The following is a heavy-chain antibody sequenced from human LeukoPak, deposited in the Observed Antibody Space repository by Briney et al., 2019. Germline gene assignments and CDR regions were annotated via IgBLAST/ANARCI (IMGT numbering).Heavy chain of an antibody. V-gene: IGHV3-48*02. D-gene: IGHD1-1*01. Sequence: GGSLRLSCAASGFTFGSYSMNWVRQAPGKGLEWISYISSYSGSTIYYADSVKGRFTISRDNAKNALYLQMNSLRYEDTAVYYCARGTVAPDYWGQGTLVTVSS. CDR1: GFTFGSYS. J-gene: IGHJ4*02. CDR2: ISSYSGSTI. CDR3: ARGTVAPDY.